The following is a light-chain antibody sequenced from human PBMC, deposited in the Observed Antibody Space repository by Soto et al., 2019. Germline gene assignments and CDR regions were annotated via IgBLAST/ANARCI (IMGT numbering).Light chain of an antibody. CDR3: QQYNSYPYT. J-gene: IGKJ2*01. Sequence: DIQMTQSPSTLSASVGDRVTITCRASQSISSWLAWYQQKPGKAPNLLIYKASSLESGVPSRFSGSGSGTEFTLTISSLQPDDLETYYCQQYNSYPYTFGQGTKVDIK. CDR2: KAS. CDR1: QSISSW. V-gene: IGKV1-5*03.